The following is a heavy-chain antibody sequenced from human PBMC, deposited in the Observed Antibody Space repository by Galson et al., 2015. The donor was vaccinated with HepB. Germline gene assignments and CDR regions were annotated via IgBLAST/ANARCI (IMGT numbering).Heavy chain of an antibody. D-gene: IGHD3-10*01. V-gene: IGHV6-1*01. CDR2: TYYRSKWYN. J-gene: IGHJ3*02. Sequence: CAISGDSVSSNSAAWNWIRQSPSRGLEWLGRTYYRSKWYNDYAVSVKSRITINPDTSKNQFSLQLNSVTPEDTAVYYCARVDVLLWFGEPKYLAFDIWGQGTMVTVSS. CDR1: GDSVSSNSAA. CDR3: ARVDVLLWFGEPKYLAFDI.